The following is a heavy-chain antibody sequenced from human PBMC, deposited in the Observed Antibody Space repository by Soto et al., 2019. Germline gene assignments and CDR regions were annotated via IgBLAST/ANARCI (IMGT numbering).Heavy chain of an antibody. D-gene: IGHD3-9*01. CDR1: GGSISSGGYS. Sequence: QLQLQESDSGLVTPSQTLSLTCAVSGGSISSGGYSWSWIRQPPGKGLEWIAYIYHSGSTYYNPSLKSRVTISVDRSNNQFSLKLTSVTAADTAVYYCARGFDSLFYGLDVWGQGTTVTVSS. V-gene: IGHV4-30-2*01. J-gene: IGHJ6*02. CDR2: IYHSGST. CDR3: ARGFDSLFYGLDV.